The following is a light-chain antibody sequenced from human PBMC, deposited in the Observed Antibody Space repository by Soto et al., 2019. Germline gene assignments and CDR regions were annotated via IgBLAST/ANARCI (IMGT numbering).Light chain of an antibody. CDR3: QQANTFALT. J-gene: IGKJ4*01. Sequence: EIVLTQSPGTLSLSPGERATLSCRASQSVSSSYLAWYQQKPGQAPRLLIYGASSRATGIPDRFSGSGSATDFTLTISRLEPEDFATYYCQQANTFALTFGGGTKVDI. CDR1: QSVSSSY. V-gene: IGKV3-20*01. CDR2: GAS.